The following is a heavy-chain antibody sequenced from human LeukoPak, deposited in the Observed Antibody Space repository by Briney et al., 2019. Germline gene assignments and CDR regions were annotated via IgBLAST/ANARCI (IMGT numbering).Heavy chain of an antibody. CDR2: IYTGGTT. CDR3: ARRKVVSAYYYGMDV. CDR1: GFTVSSQY. V-gene: IGHV3-66*01. J-gene: IGHJ6*02. Sequence: QPGGSLRLSCAASGFTVSSQYMSWVRQAPGKGLEWVSVIYTGGTTHYADSVKGRFTISRDNAKNTLFLQMNSLRAEDTAVYYCARRKVVSAYYYGMDVWGQGTTVTVSS. D-gene: IGHD2-2*01.